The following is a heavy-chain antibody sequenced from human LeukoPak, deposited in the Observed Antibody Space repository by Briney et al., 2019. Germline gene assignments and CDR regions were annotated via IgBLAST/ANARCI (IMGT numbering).Heavy chain of an antibody. CDR3: AREDSSGYLPDY. V-gene: IGHV3-21*01. J-gene: IGHJ4*02. Sequence: PGGSLRHSCAASGFTFSSYSMNWVRQAPGKGLEWVSSISSSSSYIYYADSVKGRFTISRDNAKNSLYLQMNSLRAEDTAVYYCAREDSSGYLPDYWGQGTLVTVSS. D-gene: IGHD3-22*01. CDR2: ISSSSSYI. CDR1: GFTFSSYS.